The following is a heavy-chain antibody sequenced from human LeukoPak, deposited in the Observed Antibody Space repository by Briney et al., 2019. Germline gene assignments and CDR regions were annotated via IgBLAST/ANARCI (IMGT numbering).Heavy chain of an antibody. CDR2: IKQDGSEK. D-gene: IGHD6-6*01. J-gene: IGHJ4*02. Sequence: GGFLRLSCAASGFTFSNYWMSWVRQAPGKGLEWVANIKQDGSEKDYVDSMKGRFTISRDNAKNSVSLQMNSLRAEDTAVYYCARIGYRSSSFDYWGQGTLVTVSS. CDR1: GFTFSNYW. V-gene: IGHV3-7*01. CDR3: ARIGYRSSSFDY.